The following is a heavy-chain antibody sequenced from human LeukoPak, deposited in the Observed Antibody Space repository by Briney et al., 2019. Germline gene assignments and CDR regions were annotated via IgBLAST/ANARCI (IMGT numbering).Heavy chain of an antibody. J-gene: IGHJ6*02. V-gene: IGHV4-34*01. CDR1: GGSFSGYY. CDR2: INHSGST. D-gene: IGHD6-6*01. Sequence: PSETLSLTCAVYGGSFSGYYWSWIRQPPGKGLEWIGEINHSGSTNYNPSLKSRVTISVDTSKNQFSLKLSSVTAADTAVYYCARGGALPYSSSGYYYYGMDVWGQGTTVTFSS. CDR3: ARGGALPYSSSGYYYYGMDV.